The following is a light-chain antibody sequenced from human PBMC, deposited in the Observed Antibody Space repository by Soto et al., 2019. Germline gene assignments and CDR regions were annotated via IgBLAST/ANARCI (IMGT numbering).Light chain of an antibody. CDR3: SSYASSNTYV. J-gene: IGLJ1*01. Sequence: QSALTQPASVSGSPGQSITIPCTGTSSDVGAYKYVSWYQQHPGKAPKLLIYEVSYRPSGVSNRFSGSKSGNTASLTISGLQADDEADYYCSSYASSNTYVFGTGTKVTVL. V-gene: IGLV2-14*01. CDR1: SSDVGAYKY. CDR2: EVS.